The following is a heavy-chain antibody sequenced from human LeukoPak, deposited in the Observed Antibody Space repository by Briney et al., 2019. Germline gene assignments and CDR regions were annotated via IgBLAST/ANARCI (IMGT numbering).Heavy chain of an antibody. CDR2: INHSGST. D-gene: IGHD2-2*02. V-gene: IGHV4-34*01. CDR3: ARGRYCSSTSCYMFRFDP. Sequence: SETLSLTCAVYGGSFSGYYWSWIRQPPGKGLEWIGEINHSGSTNYNPSLKSRVTISVDTSKNQFSLKLSSVTAADTAVYYCARGRYCSSTSCYMFRFDPWGQGTLVTVSS. CDR1: GGSFSGYY. J-gene: IGHJ5*02.